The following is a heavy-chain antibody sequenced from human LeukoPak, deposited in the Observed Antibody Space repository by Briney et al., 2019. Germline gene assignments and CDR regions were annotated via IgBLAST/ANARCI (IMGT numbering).Heavy chain of an antibody. CDR1: GFTFSSYS. CDR2: ISSSSSYI. Sequence: GGSLRLSCAASGFTFSSYSMNWVRQAPGKGLEWVSSISSSSSYIYYADSVKGRFTISRDNAKNSLYLQMNSLRAEDTAVYYCAGDSGGYSYGCDYWGQGTLVTVSS. J-gene: IGHJ4*02. V-gene: IGHV3-21*01. CDR3: AGDSGGYSYGCDY. D-gene: IGHD5-18*01.